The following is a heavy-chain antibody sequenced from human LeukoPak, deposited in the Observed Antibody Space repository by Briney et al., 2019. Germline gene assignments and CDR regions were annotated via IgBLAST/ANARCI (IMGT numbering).Heavy chain of an antibody. CDR3: ARDAQRWLQPSQFDY. D-gene: IGHD5-24*01. CDR1: GFTFSSYW. V-gene: IGHV3-21*01. Sequence: GGSLRLSCAASGFTFSSYWMSWVRQAPGKGLEWVSSISSSSSYIYYADSVKGRFTISRDNAKNSLYLQMNSLRAEDTAVYYCARDAQRWLQPSQFDYWGQGTLVTVSS. CDR2: ISSSSSYI. J-gene: IGHJ4*02.